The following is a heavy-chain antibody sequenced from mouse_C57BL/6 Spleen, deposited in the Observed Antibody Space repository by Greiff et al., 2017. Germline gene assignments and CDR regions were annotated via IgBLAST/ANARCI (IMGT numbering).Heavy chain of an antibody. V-gene: IGHV1-52*01. CDR3: ARRGYDYDEGTFGY. D-gene: IGHD2-4*01. Sequence: QVQLKQPGAELVRPGSSVKLSCKASGYTFTSYWMHWVKQRPIQGLEWIGNIDPSDSETHYNQKFKDKATLTVDKSSSTAYMQLSSLTSEDSAVYYCARRGYDYDEGTFGYWGQGTTLTVSS. J-gene: IGHJ2*01. CDR1: GYTFTSYW. CDR2: IDPSDSET.